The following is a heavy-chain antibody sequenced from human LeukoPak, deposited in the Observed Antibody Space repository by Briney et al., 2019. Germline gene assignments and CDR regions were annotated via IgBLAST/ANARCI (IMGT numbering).Heavy chain of an antibody. V-gene: IGHV4-59*01. J-gene: IGHJ5*02. Sequence: SETLSLTCTVSGGSISSYYWSWIRQPPGKGLEWVGYIYYSGRNNYNPSLKSRVTISVDTSKNQFSLKLSSVTAADTAAYYCARTQARHYYDSSGYRIMGNWFDPWGQGTLVTVSS. CDR3: ARTQARHYYDSSGYRIMGNWFDP. D-gene: IGHD3-22*01. CDR1: GGSISSYY. CDR2: IYYSGRN.